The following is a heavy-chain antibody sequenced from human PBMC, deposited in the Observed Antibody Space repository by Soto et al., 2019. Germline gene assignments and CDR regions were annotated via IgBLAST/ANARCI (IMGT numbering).Heavy chain of an antibody. CDR1: GGTFSTYR. V-gene: IGHV1-69*02. Sequence: QVQLVQSGAEVKKPGSSVKVSCKDSGGTFSTYRMFWVRQAPGQGLEWMGRIIPMLGIRNYAQRFQDRVTITADKSTATAHMELSSLRYEDTALYYCTIGSWSGEVFDIWGQGTTVTLSS. J-gene: IGHJ3*02. CDR3: TIGSWSGEVFDI. D-gene: IGHD6-13*01. CDR2: IIPMLGIR.